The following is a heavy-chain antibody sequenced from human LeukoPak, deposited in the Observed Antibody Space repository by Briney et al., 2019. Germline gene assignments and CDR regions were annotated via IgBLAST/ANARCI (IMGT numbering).Heavy chain of an antibody. CDR2: IYYSGST. Sequence: SETLSLTCTVSGGSISSGDYYWSWIRQPPGKGLEWIGYIYYSGSTYYNPSLKSRVTISVDTSKNQFSLKLSSVTAADTAVYYCAGERGEEYSSGWYKRNYFDNWGQGIRVTVSS. CDR3: AGERGEEYSSGWYKRNYFDN. D-gene: IGHD6-19*01. CDR1: GGSISSGDYY. V-gene: IGHV4-30-4*01. J-gene: IGHJ4*02.